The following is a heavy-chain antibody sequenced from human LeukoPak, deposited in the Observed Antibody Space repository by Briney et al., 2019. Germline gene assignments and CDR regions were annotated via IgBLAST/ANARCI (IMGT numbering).Heavy chain of an antibody. CDR2: IYHSGST. D-gene: IGHD3-22*01. CDR1: GYSISSGYY. CDR3: ARDMYYYDSSGYEAFDI. V-gene: IGHV4-38-2*02. Sequence: SETLSLTCTVSGYSISSGYYWGWIRQPPGKGLEWIGSIYHSGSTYYNPSLKSRVTISVDTSKSQFSLKLSSVTAADTAVYYCARDMYYYDSSGYEAFDIWGQGTMVTVSS. J-gene: IGHJ3*02.